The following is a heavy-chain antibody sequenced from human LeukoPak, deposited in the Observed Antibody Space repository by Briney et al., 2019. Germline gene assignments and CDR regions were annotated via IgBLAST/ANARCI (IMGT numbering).Heavy chain of an antibody. D-gene: IGHD3-10*01. CDR3: ARGAYYYGSGKIFDY. V-gene: IGHV4-4*07. J-gene: IGHJ4*02. CDR1: GGSISSYY. CDR2: IYTSGST. Sequence: SETLSLTCTVSGGSISSYYWSWIRQPAGKGLEWIGRIYTSGSTNYNPSLKSRVSMSVDTSKNQFSLKLSSVTAADTAVYYCARGAYYYGSGKIFDYWGQGTLVTVSS.